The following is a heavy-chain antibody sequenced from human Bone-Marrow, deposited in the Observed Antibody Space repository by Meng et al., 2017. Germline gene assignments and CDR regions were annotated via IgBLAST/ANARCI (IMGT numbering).Heavy chain of an antibody. D-gene: IGHD4-17*01. CDR1: GGSCSISNW. J-gene: IGHJ5*02. CDR2: IYHSGST. Sequence: QLESSDSGWVKPWVTIAHIRSGSGGSCSISNWWSWVRQPPGKGLELIWEIYHSGSTNYNPSLKSRVTISVDKYKNQFSLKLSSVTAADTAVYYCARRVSGSGLTTDWFDPWGQGTLVTVSS. CDR3: ARRVSGSGLTTDWFDP. V-gene: IGHV4-4*02.